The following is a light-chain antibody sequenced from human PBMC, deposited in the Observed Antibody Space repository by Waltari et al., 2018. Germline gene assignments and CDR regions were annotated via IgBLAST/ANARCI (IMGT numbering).Light chain of an antibody. CDR2: VNSDGSH. J-gene: IGLJ3*02. CDR3: QTWGTGIQV. V-gene: IGLV4-69*01. Sequence: QLVLTQSPSASASLGASVNLTCTLRRGHRSYAIAWPQQQPEKGPRFLMKVNSDGSHTKGDGIPDRFSGSSSGAERYLTISGLQSEDEADYYCQTWGTGIQVFGGGTKLSV. CDR1: RGHRSYA.